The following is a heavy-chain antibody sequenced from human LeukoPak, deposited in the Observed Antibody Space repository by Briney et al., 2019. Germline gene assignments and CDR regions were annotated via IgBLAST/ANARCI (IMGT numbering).Heavy chain of an antibody. CDR2: ISSSSTYI. V-gene: IGHV3-21*01. Sequence: GGSLRLSCAASGFTFSGYSMNWVRQAPGKGLEWVSSISSSSTYIYFADSVKGRFTISRDNTKNSLYLQMSSLRAEDTAVYYCARVSLVGTMSSDYWGQGTQVTVSS. CDR1: GFTFSGYS. CDR3: ARVSLVGTMSSDY. D-gene: IGHD1-26*01. J-gene: IGHJ4*02.